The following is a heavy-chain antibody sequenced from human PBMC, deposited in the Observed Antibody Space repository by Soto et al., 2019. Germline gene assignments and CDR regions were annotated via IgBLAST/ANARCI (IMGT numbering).Heavy chain of an antibody. D-gene: IGHD2-8*01. J-gene: IGHJ4*02. V-gene: IGHV3-30*03. CDR3: ARRTNGYFAY. Sequence: GGSLRLSCAASGFTFSSYGMHWVRQAPGKGLEWVAVISYDGSNKYYADSVKGRFTISRDNSKNTLYLEMNSLRAEDTAVYYCARRTNGYFAYWGQGALVTVSS. CDR2: ISYDGSNK. CDR1: GFTFSSYG.